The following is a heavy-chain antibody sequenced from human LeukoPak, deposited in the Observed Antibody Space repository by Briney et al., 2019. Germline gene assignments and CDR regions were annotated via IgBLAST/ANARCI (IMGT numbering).Heavy chain of an antibody. CDR2: ISGYNGNT. CDR1: GYTFTSYG. Sequence: GASVKVSCTASGYTFTSYGISWVRQAPGQGLEWMAWISGYNGNTNYAQNLQGRVTVTTDTSTNTAYMELRSLRSDDTAVYFCARDHYLGIGYCSSTSCLDYWGQGALVSVSS. V-gene: IGHV1-18*01. J-gene: IGHJ4*02. CDR3: ARDHYLGIGYCSSTSCLDY. D-gene: IGHD2-2*01.